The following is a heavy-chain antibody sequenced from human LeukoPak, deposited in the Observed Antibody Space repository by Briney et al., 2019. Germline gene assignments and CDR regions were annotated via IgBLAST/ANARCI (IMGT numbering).Heavy chain of an antibody. CDR1: GFTFSTYS. Sequence: GGSLRLSCTASGFTFSTYSMNWVRKAPGKGLEWVSAISSRSSYIYYADSVKGRFTISRDNDKNSLYLQLNSLRAEDTAVYFCARGLTSYEYYFDYWGQGTLVTVSS. D-gene: IGHD2-2*01. V-gene: IGHV3-21*04. J-gene: IGHJ4*02. CDR2: ISSRSSYI. CDR3: ARGLTSYEYYFDY.